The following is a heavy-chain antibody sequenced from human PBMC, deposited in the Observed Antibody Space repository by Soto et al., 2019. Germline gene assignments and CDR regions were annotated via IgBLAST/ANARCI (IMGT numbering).Heavy chain of an antibody. CDR3: TTPLVPAAIYYYGMDV. J-gene: IGHJ6*02. CDR2: IKSKTDGGTT. Sequence: GGSLRLSCAASGFTFSNAWMSWVRQAPGKGLEWVGRIKSKTDGGTTDYAAPVKGRFTISRGDSKNTLYLQMNSLKTEDTAVYYCTTPLVPAAIYYYGMDVWGQGTTVTVSS. D-gene: IGHD2-2*02. V-gene: IGHV3-15*01. CDR1: GFTFSNAW.